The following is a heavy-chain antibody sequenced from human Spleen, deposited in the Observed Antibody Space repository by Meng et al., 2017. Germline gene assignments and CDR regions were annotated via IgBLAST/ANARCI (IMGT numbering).Heavy chain of an antibody. Sequence: QGQLVQAGAEVKKAGASVNVTCDASGYTLSSDGFSWVRQAPGQGLEWLGWINVYNGKTDYGYKFQDRVTLTTDRFTNTAYMELRSLRSDDTAVYYCATRGNPYLNCWGQGTLVTVSS. V-gene: IGHV1-18*01. CDR1: GYTLSSDG. CDR3: ATRGNPYLNC. CDR2: INVYNGKT. J-gene: IGHJ4*02.